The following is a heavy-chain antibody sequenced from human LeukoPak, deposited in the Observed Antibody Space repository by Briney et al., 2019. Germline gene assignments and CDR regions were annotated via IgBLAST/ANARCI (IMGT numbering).Heavy chain of an antibody. J-gene: IGHJ3*01. V-gene: IGHV4-59*11. CDR2: ISHTAST. CDR3: AREKSPERKTWLQLGAFDV. D-gene: IGHD5-24*01. Sequence: SETLSLTCTVSGGSMSHHWSWIRQSPGKGLEWIGYISHTASTNYNPSLKSRVTLSIDTSKSQLSFQLTSVTAADTAVYYCAREKSPERKTWLQLGAFDVWGQGTVVTVSS. CDR1: GGSMSHH.